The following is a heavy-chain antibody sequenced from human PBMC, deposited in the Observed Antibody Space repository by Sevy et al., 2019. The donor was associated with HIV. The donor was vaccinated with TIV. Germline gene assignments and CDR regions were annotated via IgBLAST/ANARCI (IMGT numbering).Heavy chain of an antibody. D-gene: IGHD5-12*01. J-gene: IGHJ5*02. V-gene: IGHV4-34*01. CDR1: GGSFSGYY. CDR3: ARARGGYGWGWFDP. CDR2: INHSGST. Sequence: SETLSLTCAVYGGSFSGYYWSWIRQPPGKGLEWIGEINHSGSTNYNPSLKSRVTISVDTSKNQFSLKLSSVTAADTAVYYCARARGGYGWGWFDPWGQGTLVTVSS.